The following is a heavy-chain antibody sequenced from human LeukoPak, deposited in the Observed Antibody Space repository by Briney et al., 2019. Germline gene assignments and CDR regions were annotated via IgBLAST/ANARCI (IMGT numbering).Heavy chain of an antibody. CDR1: GYTFTGYY. V-gene: IGHV1-2*02. Sequence: ASVKVSCKASGYTFTGYYMHWVRQAPGQGLEWMGWINPNSGGTNYAQKFQGRVTMTRDTSISTAYMELSRLRSDDTAVYYCARGPRWLQQTYYYYMDVWGKGTTVTISS. CDR3: ARGPRWLQQTYYYYMDV. J-gene: IGHJ6*03. D-gene: IGHD5-24*01. CDR2: INPNSGGT.